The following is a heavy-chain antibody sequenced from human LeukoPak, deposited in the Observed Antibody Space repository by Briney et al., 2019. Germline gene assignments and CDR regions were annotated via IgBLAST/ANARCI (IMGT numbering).Heavy chain of an antibody. J-gene: IGHJ4*02. CDR3: AKSFPYYYGSGSYYINPFDS. Sequence: GGSLRLSCAASGFTFSSFGMSWVRQAPGKGLEWVSAMSGSGDSTYYADSVKGRFTISRDNSKNTLYLQMNSLRAEDTAIYYCAKSFPYYYGSGSYYINPFDSWGQGTLVTVSS. D-gene: IGHD3-10*01. CDR1: GFTFSSFG. V-gene: IGHV3-23*01. CDR2: MSGSGDST.